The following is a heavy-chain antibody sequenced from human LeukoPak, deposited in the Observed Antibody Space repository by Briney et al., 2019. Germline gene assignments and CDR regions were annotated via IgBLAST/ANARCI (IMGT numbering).Heavy chain of an antibody. CDR1: GGSISSYY. Sequence: SETLSLTCTVSGGSISSYYWSWIRQPPGKGLEWIGYIYYSGSTNYNPSLKSRVTISVDTSKNQFSLKLSSVTAADTAVYYCARDLVGATRSFDYWGQGTLVTVSS. CDR2: IYYSGST. D-gene: IGHD1-26*01. CDR3: ARDLVGATRSFDY. J-gene: IGHJ4*02. V-gene: IGHV4-59*12.